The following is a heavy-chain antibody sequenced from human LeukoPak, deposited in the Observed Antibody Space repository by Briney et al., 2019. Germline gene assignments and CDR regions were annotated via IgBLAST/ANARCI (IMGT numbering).Heavy chain of an antibody. Sequence: PSETLSLTCTVSGGSISSSSYYWGWIRQPPGKGLEWIGSIYYSGSTYYNPSLKSRVTISVDTSKNQFSLKLSSVTAADTAVYYCARGRYDILTGNQNWFDPWGQGTLVTVSS. J-gene: IGHJ5*02. V-gene: IGHV4-39*01. D-gene: IGHD3-9*01. CDR3: ARGRYDILTGNQNWFDP. CDR2: IYYSGST. CDR1: GGSISSSSYY.